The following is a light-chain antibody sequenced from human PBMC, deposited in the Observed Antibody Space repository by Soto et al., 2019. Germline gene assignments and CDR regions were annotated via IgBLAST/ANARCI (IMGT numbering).Light chain of an antibody. CDR3: QQYDSSLYP. V-gene: IGKV3-20*01. CDR2: GAS. Sequence: EIVLTQSPGTLSLSPGERATLSCRASQSVSSTYVAWYQQKPGQAPRLIIYGASSRATGIPDRFSGSGSGTDFTLSISRLEPEDVAVYYFQQYDSSLYPFGQGTKLEIK. CDR1: QSVSSTY. J-gene: IGKJ2*01.